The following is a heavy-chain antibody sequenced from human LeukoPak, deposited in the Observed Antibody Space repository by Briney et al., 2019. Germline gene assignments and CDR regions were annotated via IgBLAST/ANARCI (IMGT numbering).Heavy chain of an antibody. V-gene: IGHV1-69*13. Sequence: GASVKVSCTASGGTFSSYAISWVRQAPGQGLEWMGGIIPIFGTANYAQKFQGRVTITADESTSTAYMELSSLRSEDTAVYYCAREYSSGWYGDWFDPWGQGTLVTVSS. CDR2: IIPIFGTA. D-gene: IGHD6-19*01. CDR3: AREYSSGWYGDWFDP. J-gene: IGHJ5*02. CDR1: GGTFSSYA.